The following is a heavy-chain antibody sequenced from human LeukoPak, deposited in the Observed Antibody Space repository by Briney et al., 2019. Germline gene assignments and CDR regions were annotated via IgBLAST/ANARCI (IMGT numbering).Heavy chain of an antibody. CDR3: ARHVYFTNDVCSDY. CDR2: IYYSGST. Sequence: SETLFLTCTVSGGSISSYSWSWIRQPPGKGLEWIGYIYYSGSTNYNPSLKSRVTISVDTSKNQFSLKLSSVTAADTAVYYCARHVYFTNDVCSDYWGQGTLVTVSS. V-gene: IGHV4-59*08. D-gene: IGHD2-8*01. J-gene: IGHJ4*02. CDR1: GGSISSYS.